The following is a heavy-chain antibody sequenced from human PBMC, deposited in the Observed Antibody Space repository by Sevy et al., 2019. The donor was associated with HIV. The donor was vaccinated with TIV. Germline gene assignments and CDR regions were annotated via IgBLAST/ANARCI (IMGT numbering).Heavy chain of an antibody. V-gene: IGHV3-21*01. CDR2: ISGISNYI. CDR1: GFTFSSYY. J-gene: IGHJ6*02. D-gene: IGHD3-10*01. Sequence: GGSLRLSCAASGFTFSSYYMNWVRQAPGKGLEWVSSISGISNYIYYAASVKGRFTISRDNAKNSLYLQMNSLRAEDTAVYYCAKRLVSWDGMDVWGQGTTVTVSS. CDR3: AKRLVSWDGMDV.